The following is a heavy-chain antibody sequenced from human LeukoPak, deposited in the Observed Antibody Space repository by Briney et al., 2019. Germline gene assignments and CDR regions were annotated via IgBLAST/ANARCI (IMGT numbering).Heavy chain of an antibody. D-gene: IGHD3-10*01. CDR2: IYSGGST. V-gene: IGHV3-66*01. J-gene: IGHJ4*02. Sequence: GGSLRLSCAASGFTVSSNYMSWVRQAPGKGLEWVSVIYSGGSTYYADSVKGRFTISRDNSKNTLYLQMNSLRAEDTAVYYCARDDSGGGTDFDYWGQGTLVTVSS. CDR3: ARDDSGGGTDFDY. CDR1: GFTVSSNY.